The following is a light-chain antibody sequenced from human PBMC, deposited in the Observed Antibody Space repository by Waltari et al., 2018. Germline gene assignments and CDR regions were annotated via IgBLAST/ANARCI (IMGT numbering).Light chain of an antibody. V-gene: IGKV1-5*03. Sequence: DIQMTQSPSSLSASVGDKVTLPCRASQSVKNNLAWYQQAPGKAPKVLIHKASRLESGAPSRFSGSGYGTEFTLTISSLQPDDFATYYCQEYDSLPVTFGGGTKVEI. CDR3: QEYDSLPVT. CDR2: KAS. J-gene: IGKJ4*01. CDR1: QSVKNN.